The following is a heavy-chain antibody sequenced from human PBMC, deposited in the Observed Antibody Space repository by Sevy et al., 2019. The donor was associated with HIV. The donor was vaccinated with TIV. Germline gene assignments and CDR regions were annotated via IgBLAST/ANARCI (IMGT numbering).Heavy chain of an antibody. J-gene: IGHJ3*02. CDR3: AKVGYCSSTSCYPTAAFDI. D-gene: IGHD2-2*01. CDR1: GFTFSSYA. V-gene: IGHV3-23*01. Sequence: GGPLRLSCAASGFTFSSYAMSWVRQAPGKGLEWVSAISGSGGSTYYADSVKGRFTFSRDNSKNTLYLQMNSLRAEDTAVYYCAKVGYCSSTSCYPTAAFDIWGQGTMVTVSS. CDR2: ISGSGGST.